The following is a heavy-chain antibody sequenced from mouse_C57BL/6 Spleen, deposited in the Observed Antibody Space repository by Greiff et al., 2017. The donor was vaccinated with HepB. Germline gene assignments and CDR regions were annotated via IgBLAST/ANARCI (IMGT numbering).Heavy chain of an antibody. D-gene: IGHD2-10*01. J-gene: IGHJ3*01. Sequence: VQLQQSGPELVKPGASVKISCKASGYTFTDYYMNWVKQSHGKSLEWIGDINPNNGGISYNQKFKGKATLTVDKSSSTAYMELRSLTSEDSAVCYCEKAYYGLPYWGQGTLVTVSA. CDR3: EKAYYGLPY. CDR2: INPNNGGI. CDR1: GYTFTDYY. V-gene: IGHV1-26*01.